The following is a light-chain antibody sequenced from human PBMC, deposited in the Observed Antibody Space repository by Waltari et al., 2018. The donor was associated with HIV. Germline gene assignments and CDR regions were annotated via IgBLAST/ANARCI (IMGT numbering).Light chain of an antibody. J-gene: IGKJ5*01. CDR3: QNYDSAPVA. CDR1: RDISND. Sequence: DIQMSQPPSSLSASVGDRVTITCRASRDISNDLAWYQQKSREVPKLLIYGASTLRSGVSSRFRGSGSGTEFTLTINGLQPEDVASYYCQNYDSAPVAFGQGTRLGI. CDR2: GAS. V-gene: IGKV1-27*01.